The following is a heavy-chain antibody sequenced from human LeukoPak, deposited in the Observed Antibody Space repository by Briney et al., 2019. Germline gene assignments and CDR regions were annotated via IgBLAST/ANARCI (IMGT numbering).Heavy chain of an antibody. Sequence: SETLSLTCTVSGGSSSSYYWSWIRQPPGKGLEWIGYIYYSGSTNYNPSLKSRVTISVDTSKNQFSLKLSSVPAADTAVYYCARARTEKYYYYYYYMDVWGKGTTVTVSS. V-gene: IGHV4-59*01. CDR3: ARARTEKYYYYYYYMDV. J-gene: IGHJ6*03. CDR2: IYYSGST. D-gene: IGHD1-14*01. CDR1: GGSSSSYY.